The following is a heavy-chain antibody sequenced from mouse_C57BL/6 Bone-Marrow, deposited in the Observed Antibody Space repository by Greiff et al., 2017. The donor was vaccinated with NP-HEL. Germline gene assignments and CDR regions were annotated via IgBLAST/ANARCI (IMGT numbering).Heavy chain of an antibody. J-gene: IGHJ3*01. D-gene: IGHD2-4*01. Sequence: EVQLQQSGPELVKPGASVKISCKASGYTFTDYYMNWVKQSPGKSLEWIGDINPNNGGTSYNQKFKGKATLTVDKSSSTAYMELRSLTSEDSAVYYCAAYYYYPFAYWGQGTLVTVSA. V-gene: IGHV1-26*01. CDR3: AAYYYYPFAY. CDR1: GYTFTDYY. CDR2: INPNNGGT.